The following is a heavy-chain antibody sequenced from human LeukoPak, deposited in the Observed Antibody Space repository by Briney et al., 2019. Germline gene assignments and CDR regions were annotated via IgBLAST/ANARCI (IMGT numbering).Heavy chain of an antibody. Sequence: SETLSLTCTVSGGSISSYYWSWIRQPPGKGLEWIGYIYYSGSTNYNPSLKSRVTISVDTSKNQFSLKLSSVTAADTAVYYCARSTSITMVRGVITYYFDYWGQGTLVTVSS. CDR3: ARSTSITMVRGVITYYFDY. CDR2: IYYSGST. D-gene: IGHD3-10*01. J-gene: IGHJ4*02. V-gene: IGHV4-59*08. CDR1: GGSISSYY.